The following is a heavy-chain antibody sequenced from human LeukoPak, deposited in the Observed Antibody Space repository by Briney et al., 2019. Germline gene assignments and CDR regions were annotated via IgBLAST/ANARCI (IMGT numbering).Heavy chain of an antibody. CDR2: IYYSGST. CDR3: ARTGNYYYGMDV. Sequence: SQTLSLTCTVSGGSISRGDYYWSWIRQPPGKGLEWIGYIYYSGSTYYNPSLKSRVTISVDTSKNQFSLKLSSVTAADTAVYYCARTGNYYYGMDVWGQGTTVTVSS. V-gene: IGHV4-30-4*01. J-gene: IGHJ6*02. D-gene: IGHD1-14*01. CDR1: GGSISRGDYY.